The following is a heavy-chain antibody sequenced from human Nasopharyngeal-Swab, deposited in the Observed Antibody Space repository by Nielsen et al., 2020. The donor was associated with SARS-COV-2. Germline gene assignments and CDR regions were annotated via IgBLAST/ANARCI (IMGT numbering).Heavy chain of an antibody. Sequence: GESLKISCTTSGFTFGDYAMSWVRQSPEKGLEWVANIKHDGTLKSYVDSVKGRFIISRDNAKNSLDLQMNSLRVEDTAVYYCVRNEIWGQGTLVTVS. CDR3: VRNEI. J-gene: IGHJ4*02. CDR2: IKHDGTLK. CDR1: GFTFGDYA. V-gene: IGHV3-7*03.